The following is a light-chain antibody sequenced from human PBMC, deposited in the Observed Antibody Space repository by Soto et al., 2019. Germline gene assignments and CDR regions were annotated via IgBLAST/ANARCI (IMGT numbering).Light chain of an antibody. V-gene: IGKV1-39*01. CDR3: QQSYSMPRT. Sequence: DIQMTQAPSSVSASVGDSVTITCRASQSITSYLNWYQQKPGKAPKLLIYAASSLQSGVPSRFSGSASGTDFSLAISSLQPEDSATYYCQQSYSMPRTFGGGTKVDIK. J-gene: IGKJ4*01. CDR2: AAS. CDR1: QSITSY.